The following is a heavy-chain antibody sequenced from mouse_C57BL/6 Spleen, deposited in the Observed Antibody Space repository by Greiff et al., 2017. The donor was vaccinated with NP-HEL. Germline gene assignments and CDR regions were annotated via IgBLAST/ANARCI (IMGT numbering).Heavy chain of an antibody. V-gene: IGHV1-15*01. CDR2: IDPETGGT. J-gene: IGHJ2*01. CDR3: TTAYYSNYLYFDY. CDR1: GYTFTDYE. D-gene: IGHD2-5*01. Sequence: QVQLQQSGAELVRPGASVTLSCKASGYTFTDYEMHWVKQTPVHGLEWIGAIDPETGGTAYNQKFKGKAILTADKSSSTAYMELRSLTSEDSAVYYCTTAYYSNYLYFDYWGQGTTLTVSS.